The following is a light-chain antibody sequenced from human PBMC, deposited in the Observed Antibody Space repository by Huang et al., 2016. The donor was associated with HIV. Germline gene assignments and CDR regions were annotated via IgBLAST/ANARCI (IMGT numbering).Light chain of an antibody. CDR3: QQYDTWPIT. V-gene: IGKV3-15*01. CDR2: SAS. J-gene: IGKJ3*01. CDR1: QSVSNN. Sequence: EIVMTQSPATLSVSPGERVTLSCRASQSVSNNLAWYQQKPGQAPRPLVYSASTRATGIPARFSGSGSGTDFTLTISSLQSEHFAVYYCQQYDTWPITFGPGTRVDSK.